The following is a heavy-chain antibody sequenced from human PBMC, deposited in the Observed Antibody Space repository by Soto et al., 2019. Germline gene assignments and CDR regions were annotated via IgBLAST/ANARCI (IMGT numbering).Heavy chain of an antibody. CDR1: GGSFSGYY. CDR3: ARKRLGSTVTRPYYFDY. D-gene: IGHD4-17*01. J-gene: IGHJ4*02. V-gene: IGHV4-34*01. CDR2: INHSGST. Sequence: SETLSLTCAVYGGSFSGYYWSWIRQPPGKGLEWIGEINHSGSTNYNPSLKSRVTISVDTSKNQFSLKLSSVTAADTAVYYCARKRLGSTVTRPYYFDYWGQGTLVTVS.